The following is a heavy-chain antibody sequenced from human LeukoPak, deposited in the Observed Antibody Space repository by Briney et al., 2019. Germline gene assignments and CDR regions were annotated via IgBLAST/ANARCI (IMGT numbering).Heavy chain of an antibody. Sequence: ASVKVSCNASGYTFTSYGISWVRQAPGQWLEWMGWISAYNGNTNYAQKLQGRVTMTTDTSTSTAYMELSSLRSEDTAVYYCAKSKSGSYPDAFDIWGQGTMVTVSS. CDR2: ISAYNGNT. J-gene: IGHJ3*02. V-gene: IGHV1-18*01. CDR3: AKSKSGSYPDAFDI. CDR1: GYTFTSYG. D-gene: IGHD1-26*01.